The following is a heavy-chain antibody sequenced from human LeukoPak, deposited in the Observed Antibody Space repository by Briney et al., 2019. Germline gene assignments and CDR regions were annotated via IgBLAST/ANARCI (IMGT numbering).Heavy chain of an antibody. Sequence: PGGSLRLSCAASGFTFSSYEMNWVRQAPGKGLEWVSYISTSGSTIYYADSVKGRFTISRDNARKPLYLQMNSLRAEDTAVYYCARTVGAVDYWGQGALVTVSS. CDR1: GFTFSSYE. J-gene: IGHJ4*02. V-gene: IGHV3-48*03. D-gene: IGHD1-26*01. CDR3: ARTVGAVDY. CDR2: ISTSGSTI.